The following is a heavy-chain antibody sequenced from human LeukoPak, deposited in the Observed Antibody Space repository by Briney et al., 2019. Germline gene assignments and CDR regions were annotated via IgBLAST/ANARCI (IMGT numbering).Heavy chain of an antibody. CDR3: ARAGMEQWLAHYYYYGMDV. V-gene: IGHV4-59*12. D-gene: IGHD6-19*01. CDR1: GGSISSYY. J-gene: IGHJ6*02. CDR2: IYYSGST. Sequence: SETLSLTCTVSGGSISSYYWSWIRQPPGKGLEWIGYIYYSGSTNYNPSLKSRVTISVDTSKNQFSLKLSSVTAADTAVYYCARAGMEQWLAHYYYYGMDVWGQGTTVTVSS.